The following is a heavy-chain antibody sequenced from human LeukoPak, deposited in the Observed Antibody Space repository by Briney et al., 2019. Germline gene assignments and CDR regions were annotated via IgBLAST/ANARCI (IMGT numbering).Heavy chain of an antibody. CDR1: GGSFSGYY. J-gene: IGHJ4*02. D-gene: IGHD2-15*01. Sequence: PSETLSLTCAVSGGSFSGYYWSWIRQPPGKGLEWIGEINHSGSTNYNPSLKSRVTISVDTSKNQFSLKLSSVTAADTAVYYCARGLSDYCSGGSCYCFDYWGQGTLVTVSS. CDR2: INHSGST. V-gene: IGHV4-34*01. CDR3: ARGLSDYCSGGSCYCFDY.